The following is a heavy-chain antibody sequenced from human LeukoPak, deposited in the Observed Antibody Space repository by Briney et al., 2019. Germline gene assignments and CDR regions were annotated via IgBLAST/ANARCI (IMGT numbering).Heavy chain of an antibody. Sequence: GASVKVSCKASGYTFTSYDINWVRQATGQGLEWMGWMNPNSGNTGYAQKFQGRVTMTRNTSISTAYMELSSLRSEDTAVYYCARGLVPAAISYYYYYYMDVWGKGTTVTVSS. CDR2: MNPNSGNT. CDR1: GYTFTSYD. D-gene: IGHD2-2*01. J-gene: IGHJ6*03. CDR3: ARGLVPAAISYYYYYYMDV. V-gene: IGHV1-8*02.